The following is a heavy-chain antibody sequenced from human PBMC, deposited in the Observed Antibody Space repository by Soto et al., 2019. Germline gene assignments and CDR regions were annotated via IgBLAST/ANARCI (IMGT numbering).Heavy chain of an antibody. J-gene: IGHJ6*02. CDR1: GFTFRDYA. V-gene: IGHV3-9*01. CDR2: IKWNGDVI. Sequence: EVPLVESGGDLVQPGRSPRLSCAASGFTFRDYAMHWVRRAPGKGLEWVSGIKWNGDVIGYADSVKGRFTISRDNAKNSLYLQMNSLRGEDTALYYCAKDIRLYDYGMDVWGQGTTVTVSS. CDR3: AKDIRLYDYGMDV. D-gene: IGHD3-16*01.